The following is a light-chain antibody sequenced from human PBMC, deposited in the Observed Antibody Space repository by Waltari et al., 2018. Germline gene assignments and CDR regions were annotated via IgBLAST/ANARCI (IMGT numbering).Light chain of an antibody. CDR1: ALPKKH. V-gene: IGLV3-10*01. J-gene: IGLJ2*01. CDR3: YSTDSSGNHGGV. Sequence: SYELTQPPSVSVSPGQTARITCSGDALPKKHAFWYQQKSGQAPVLVTYEDANRPSGIPVVFSVASSGPMATLTISGDQVEDEADYYCYSTDSSGNHGGVFGGGTKLIVL. CDR2: EDA.